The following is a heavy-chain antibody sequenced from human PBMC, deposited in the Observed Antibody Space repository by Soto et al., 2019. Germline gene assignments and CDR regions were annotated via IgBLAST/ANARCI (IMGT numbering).Heavy chain of an antibody. CDR2: IVPKSGNT. CDR1: GGTFSSYA. Sequence: ASVKVSCKTSGGTFSSYAISWVRQAPGQGLEWMGGIVPKSGNTGYVQKFQGRVTMTRNTSISTAYMELSSLRSEDTAVYYCARGVFSGHVWGQGTTVTVSS. J-gene: IGHJ6*02. CDR3: ARGVFSGHV. V-gene: IGHV1-8*01.